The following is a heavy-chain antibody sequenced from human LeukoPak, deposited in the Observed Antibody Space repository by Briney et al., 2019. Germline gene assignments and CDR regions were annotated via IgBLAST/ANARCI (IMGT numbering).Heavy chain of an antibody. Sequence: GGSLRLSCAASGFTFSTYAMHWVRQAPGKGLEWVAVIWFDGSSKYYADSVKGRFTISRDNSKNTLFLQMNSLRAEDTAVYYCVGAVTNDGPVAFDIWGQGTMVTVSS. V-gene: IGHV3-33*01. CDR1: GFTFSTYA. J-gene: IGHJ3*02. D-gene: IGHD1-1*01. CDR2: IWFDGSSK. CDR3: VGAVTNDGPVAFDI.